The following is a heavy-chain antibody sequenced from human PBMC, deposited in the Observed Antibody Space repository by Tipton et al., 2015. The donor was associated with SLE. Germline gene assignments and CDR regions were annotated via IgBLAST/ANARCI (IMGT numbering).Heavy chain of an antibody. V-gene: IGHV4-59*01. CDR3: ARAGIAAAYGMDV. J-gene: IGHJ6*02. CDR1: GGSISGYY. CDR2: IYYSGST. D-gene: IGHD6-13*01. Sequence: LRLSCTVSGGSISGYYWGWIRQPPGKGLEWIGYIYYSGSTNYNPSLKSRVTISVDTSKNQFSLKLSSVTAADTAVYYCARAGIAAAYGMDVWGQGTTVTVSS.